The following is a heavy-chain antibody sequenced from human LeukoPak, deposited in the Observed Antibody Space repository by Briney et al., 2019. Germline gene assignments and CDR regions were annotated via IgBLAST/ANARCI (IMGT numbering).Heavy chain of an antibody. CDR2: IYYSGST. Sequence: SETLSLTCTVSGGSISTSSYYWSWIRQPPGKGLEWIGYIYYSGSTNYNPSLKSRVTISVDTSKNQFSLKLSSVTAADTAVYYCARERIWFGTRGYFDYWGQGTLVTVSS. D-gene: IGHD3-10*01. J-gene: IGHJ4*02. CDR1: GGSISTSSYY. V-gene: IGHV4-61*01. CDR3: ARERIWFGTRGYFDY.